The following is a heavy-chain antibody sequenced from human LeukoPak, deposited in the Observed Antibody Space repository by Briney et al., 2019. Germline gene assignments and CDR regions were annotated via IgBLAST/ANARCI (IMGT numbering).Heavy chain of an antibody. Sequence: SETLSLTCTVSGGSISSYYWSWIRQPPGKGLEWIGYIYYSGSTNYNPSLKSRVTISVDTSKNQFSLKLSSVTAADTAVYYCARVTPNYDILTGYYPYYFDYWGQGTLVTVSS. D-gene: IGHD3-9*01. CDR2: IYYSGST. CDR3: ARVTPNYDILTGYYPYYFDY. J-gene: IGHJ4*02. CDR1: GGSISSYY. V-gene: IGHV4-59*01.